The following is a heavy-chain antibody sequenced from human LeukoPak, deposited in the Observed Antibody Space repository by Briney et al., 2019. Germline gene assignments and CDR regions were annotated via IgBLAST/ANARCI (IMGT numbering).Heavy chain of an antibody. CDR1: GFTFSSYA. V-gene: IGHV3-23*01. J-gene: IGHJ3*02. D-gene: IGHD3-16*02. CDR2: ISGSGGST. CDR3: AKEQYDYVWESYRNDAFDI. Sequence: GGSLRLSCAASGFTFSSYAMSWVRQAPGKGLEWVSAISGSGGSTYYADSVKGRFTISRDNSKNTLYLQMNSLRAEDTVVYYCAKEQYDYVWESYRNDAFDIWGQGTMVTVSS.